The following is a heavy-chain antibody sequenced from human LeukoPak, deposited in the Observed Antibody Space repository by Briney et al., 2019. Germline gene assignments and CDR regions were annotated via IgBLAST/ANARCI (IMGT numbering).Heavy chain of an antibody. D-gene: IGHD2-2*01. CDR3: AKDRHAPGRYCSSTTCFPFDL. V-gene: IGHV3-23*01. J-gene: IGHJ4*02. CDR1: GFTFSSYD. CDR2: ISGSGGST. Sequence: PGGSLRLSCAASGFTFSSYDMSWVRQAPGKGLEWVSAISGSGGSTYYADAVKGRFTISRDNSKSTLYLQMNSLRAEDTAVYYCAKDRHAPGRYCSSTTCFPFDLWGQGTLVTVSS.